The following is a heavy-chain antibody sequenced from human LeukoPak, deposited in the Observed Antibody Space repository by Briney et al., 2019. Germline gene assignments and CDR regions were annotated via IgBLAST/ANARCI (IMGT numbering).Heavy chain of an antibody. Sequence: WMXXGRQAPXXGXXWXANIRQDGGEIYYVDSVKGRFTISRDNAKTSLYLQMNSLRADDTAVYYCAKNTENQVLFRDWGQGTVVTVSS. V-gene: IGHV3-7*01. D-gene: IGHD2-2*01. CDR3: AKNTENQVLFRD. J-gene: IGHJ4*02. CDR1: W. CDR2: IRQDGGEI.